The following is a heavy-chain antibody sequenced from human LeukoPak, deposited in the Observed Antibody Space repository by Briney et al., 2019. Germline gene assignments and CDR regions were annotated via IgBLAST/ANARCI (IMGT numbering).Heavy chain of an antibody. CDR2: ISYDGSNK. J-gene: IGHJ4*02. CDR1: GFTFSSYA. D-gene: IGHD5-12*01. Sequence: GSLRLSCAASGFTFSSYAMHWVHQAPGKGLEWVAVISYDGSNKYYADSVKGRFTISRDNSKNTLYLQMNSLRAEDTAVYYCAKGATIRAYYFDYWGQGTLVTVSS. V-gene: IGHV3-30-3*01. CDR3: AKGATIRAYYFDY.